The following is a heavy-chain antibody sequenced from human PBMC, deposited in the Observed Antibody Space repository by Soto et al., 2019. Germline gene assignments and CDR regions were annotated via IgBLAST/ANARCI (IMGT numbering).Heavy chain of an antibody. J-gene: IGHJ5*02. CDR3: ARGRRIYNWFDP. V-gene: IGHV4-34*01. Sequence: SETLSLTCAVYGGSFSGYYWSWIRQPPGKGLEWIGEINHSGSTNYNPSLKSRVTISVDTSKNQFSLKLSSVTAADTAVYYCARGRRIYNWFDPWGQGTPVTVSS. CDR1: GGSFSGYY. CDR2: INHSGST. D-gene: IGHD3-10*01.